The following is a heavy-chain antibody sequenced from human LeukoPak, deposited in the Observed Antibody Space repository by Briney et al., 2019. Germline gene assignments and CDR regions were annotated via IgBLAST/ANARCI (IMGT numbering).Heavy chain of an antibody. Sequence: ASVKVSFTASGYTFTSYGISWVRLAPGQGLEWMGWISVYNGNTNYAQKLQGRVTVPIDTSTSTAYVELRSLRSDDTAVYYCARDWGRYFDCLSQYYFDYWGQGTLVTVSS. D-gene: IGHD3-9*01. CDR1: GYTFTSYG. CDR3: ARDWGRYFDCLSQYYFDY. V-gene: IGHV1-18*01. J-gene: IGHJ4*02. CDR2: ISVYNGNT.